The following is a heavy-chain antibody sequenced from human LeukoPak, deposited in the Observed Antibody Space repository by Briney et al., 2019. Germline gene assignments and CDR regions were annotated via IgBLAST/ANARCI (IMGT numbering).Heavy chain of an antibody. D-gene: IGHD5-12*01. CDR2: ISGSGGST. CDR3: AKVAYRYGGYPDY. V-gene: IGHV3-23*01. Sequence: GGSLRLSCAASGFTFSSYAMSWVRQAPGKGLEWVSAISGSGGSTYYTDSVKGRFTISRDNTKNTLYLQMNSLRAEDTAVYYCAKVAYRYGGYPDYWGQGTLVTVSS. J-gene: IGHJ4*02. CDR1: GFTFSSYA.